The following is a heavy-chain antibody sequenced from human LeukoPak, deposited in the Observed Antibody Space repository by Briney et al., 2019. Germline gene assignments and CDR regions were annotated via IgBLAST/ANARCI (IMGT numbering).Heavy chain of an antibody. Sequence: GASVKVSCKASGYTFTGYYMHWVRQAPGQGLEWMGWINPNSGGTIYAQKFQGRVTMTRDTSISTAYMELSRLRSDDTAVYYCARAGYDFWSGYRQHYYYYYYMDVWGKGTTVTVSS. CDR2: INPNSGGT. J-gene: IGHJ6*03. CDR3: ARAGYDFWSGYRQHYYYYYYMDV. CDR1: GYTFTGYY. D-gene: IGHD3-3*01. V-gene: IGHV1-2*02.